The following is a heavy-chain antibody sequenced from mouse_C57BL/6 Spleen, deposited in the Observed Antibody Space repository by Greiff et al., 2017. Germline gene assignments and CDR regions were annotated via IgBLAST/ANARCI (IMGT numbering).Heavy chain of an antibody. Sequence: VQLQQSGPELVKPGASVKISCKASGYAFSSSWMNWVKQRPGKGLEWIGRIYPGDGDTNYNGKVKGKATLTADKSSSTAYMQLSSLTSEDSAVYFCARFPGTFYFDYWGQGTTLTGSS. J-gene: IGHJ2*01. V-gene: IGHV1-82*01. CDR2: IYPGDGDT. CDR3: ARFPGTFYFDY. CDR1: GYAFSSSW. D-gene: IGHD4-1*01.